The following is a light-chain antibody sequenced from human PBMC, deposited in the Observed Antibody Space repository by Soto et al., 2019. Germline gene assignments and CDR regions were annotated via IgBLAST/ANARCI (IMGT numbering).Light chain of an antibody. CDR3: QVWDSSSDHPV. V-gene: IGLV3-21*04. CDR2: YDS. J-gene: IGLJ3*02. Sequence: SSELTQPPSVSVAPGKTARITCGGNNIGSKSVHWYQQKPGQAPVLVIYYDSDRPSGIPERFSGSNSGNTATLTISRVEAGDEADYYCQVWDSSSDHPVFGGGTKLTGL. CDR1: NIGSKS.